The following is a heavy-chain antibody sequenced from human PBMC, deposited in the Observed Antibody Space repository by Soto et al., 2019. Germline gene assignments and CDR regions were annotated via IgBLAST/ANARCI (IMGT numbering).Heavy chain of an antibody. D-gene: IGHD6-13*01. Sequence: SETPSLTCTVSGGSISSYYWSWIRQPPGKGLEWIGYIYYSGSTNYNPSLKSRVTISVDTSKNQFSLKLSSVTAADTAVYYCATSSPSSWYLTAYYYYGMDVWGQGTTVTVSS. CDR3: ATSSPSSWYLTAYYYYGMDV. CDR1: GGSISSYY. V-gene: IGHV4-59*01. CDR2: IYYSGST. J-gene: IGHJ6*02.